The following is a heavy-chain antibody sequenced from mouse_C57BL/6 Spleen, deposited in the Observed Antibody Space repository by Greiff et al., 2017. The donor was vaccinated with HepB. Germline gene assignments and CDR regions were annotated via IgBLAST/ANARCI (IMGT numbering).Heavy chain of an antibody. Sequence: VMLVESGAELVRPGTSVKVSCKASGYAFTNYLIEWVKQRPGQGLEWIGVINPGSGGTNYNEKFKGKATLTADKSSSTAYMQLSSLTSEDSAVYFCARDQGSYWYFDVWGTGTTVTVSS. CDR2: INPGSGGT. V-gene: IGHV1-54*01. CDR1: GYAFTNYL. J-gene: IGHJ1*03. CDR3: ARDQGSYWYFDV.